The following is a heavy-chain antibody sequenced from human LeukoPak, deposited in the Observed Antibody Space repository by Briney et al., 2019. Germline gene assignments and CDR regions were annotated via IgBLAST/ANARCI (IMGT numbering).Heavy chain of an antibody. J-gene: IGHJ3*02. V-gene: IGHV7-4-1*02. CDR2: INTNTGNP. D-gene: IGHD3-3*01. CDR3: ARAREPPLLRFLEWLPGDIDAFDI. CDR1: GYTFTSYA. Sequence: ASVKVSCKASGYTFTSYAMNWVRQAPGQGLEWMGWINTNTGNPTYAQGFTGRFVFSLDTSVSTAFLQISSLKAEDTAVYYCARAREPPLLRFLEWLPGDIDAFDIWGQGTMVTVSS.